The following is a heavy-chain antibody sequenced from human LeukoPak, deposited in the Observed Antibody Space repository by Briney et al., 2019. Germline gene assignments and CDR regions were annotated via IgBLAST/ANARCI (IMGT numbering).Heavy chain of an antibody. J-gene: IGHJ3*02. CDR1: GFTFISYG. V-gene: IGHV3-30*18. CDR2: ISYDGGNQ. CDR3: AKGAGSDAFDI. D-gene: IGHD6-19*01. Sequence: GGSLRLSCEASGFTFISYGVHWVRQAPGKGLEWVSVISYDGGNQKYADSVKGRFTISRDNSKNTVYLQMDSLRAEDTAVYYCAKGAGSDAFDIWGQGTMVTVSS.